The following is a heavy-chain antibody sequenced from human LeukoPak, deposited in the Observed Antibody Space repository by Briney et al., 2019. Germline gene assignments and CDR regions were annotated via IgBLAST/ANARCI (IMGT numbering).Heavy chain of an antibody. V-gene: IGHV1-58*02. CDR2: IVVGSGNT. CDR1: GFTFTSSA. D-gene: IGHD2-2*01. CDR3: AAGYCSSTSCYVPYYYYGMDV. Sequence: TSVKVSCKASGFTFTSSAMQWARQARGQRLEWIGWIVVGSGNTNYAQKFQERVTITRDMSTSIAYMELSSLRSEDTAVYYCAAGYCSSTSCYVPYYYYGMDVWGQGTTVTVSS. J-gene: IGHJ6*02.